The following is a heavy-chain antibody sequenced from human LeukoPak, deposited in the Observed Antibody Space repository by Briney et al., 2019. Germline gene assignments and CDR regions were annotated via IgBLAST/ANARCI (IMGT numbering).Heavy chain of an antibody. J-gene: IGHJ6*02. CDR3: ARGLCDYGDYIGGCDFYYGLDV. D-gene: IGHD4-17*01. Sequence: ASVKVSCKASGYTFTSYDINWVRQAPGQGLEWMGWMHPNSGNTAYAQKFQGRVTMTRSPSIKTAYMELSSLRSGDTAVYFCARGLCDYGDYIGGCDFYYGLDVWGQGTTVTVSS. V-gene: IGHV1-8*01. CDR2: MHPNSGNT. CDR1: GYTFTSYD.